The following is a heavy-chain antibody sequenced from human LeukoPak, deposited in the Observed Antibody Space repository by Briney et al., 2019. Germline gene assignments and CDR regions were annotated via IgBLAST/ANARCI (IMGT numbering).Heavy chain of an antibody. Sequence: PSETLSLTCTVSGGSISSSSYYWGWIRQPPGKGLEGNGSIYYSGSTYDNPSLKSRVTISVDTSKNQFSLKLSSVTAADTAVYYCARHIPPPSYDILTGYSLFDYWGQGTLVTVSS. CDR3: ARHIPPPSYDILTGYSLFDY. CDR1: GGSISSSSYY. CDR2: IYYSGST. V-gene: IGHV4-39*01. D-gene: IGHD3-9*01. J-gene: IGHJ4*02.